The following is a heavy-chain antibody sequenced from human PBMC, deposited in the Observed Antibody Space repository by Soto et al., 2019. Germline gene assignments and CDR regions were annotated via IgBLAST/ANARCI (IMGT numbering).Heavy chain of an antibody. Sequence: ASVKVSCKVSGYTLTELSMHWVRQAPGKGLEWMGGFDPEDGETIYAQKFQGRVTMTEDTSTDTAYMELSSLRSEDTAVYYCATVPSRDGYNSIPESPCYWGQGTLVTVSS. V-gene: IGHV1-24*01. CDR3: ATVPSRDGYNSIPESPCY. J-gene: IGHJ4*02. CDR1: GYTLTELS. D-gene: IGHD5-12*01. CDR2: FDPEDGET.